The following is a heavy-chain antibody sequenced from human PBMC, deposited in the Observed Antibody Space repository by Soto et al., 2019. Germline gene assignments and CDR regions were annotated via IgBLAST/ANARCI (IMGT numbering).Heavy chain of an antibody. CDR2: ISSSSSSYI. CDR3: ARGAYDFWSGYYPPMDV. J-gene: IGHJ6*03. CDR1: GFTFWSYS. D-gene: IGHD3-3*01. V-gene: IGHV3-21*01. Sequence: GGSLRISCAASGFTFWSYSMNWVRQALGKGLEWVSSISSSSSSYIYYADSVKGRFTISRDNAKNSLYLQMNSLRAEDTAVYYCARGAYDFWSGYYPPMDVWGKGTTVTVSS.